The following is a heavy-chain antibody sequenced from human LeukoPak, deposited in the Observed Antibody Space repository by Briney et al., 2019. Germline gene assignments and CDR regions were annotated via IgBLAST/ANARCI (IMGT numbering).Heavy chain of an antibody. V-gene: IGHV6-1*01. D-gene: IGHD6-19*01. CDR2: TYYRSKWYN. J-gene: IGHJ1*01. CDR1: GDSVSNKNTA. Sequence: KSSQTLSLTCAISGDSVSNKNTAWNWIRRSPSRGLEWLGRTYYRSKWYNNYAVSVKSRITINPDTSKNQFSLQLNSVTPEDAGVYYCAGEAGSGPSRYFHHWGQGTLVTVSS. CDR3: AGEAGSGPSRYFHH.